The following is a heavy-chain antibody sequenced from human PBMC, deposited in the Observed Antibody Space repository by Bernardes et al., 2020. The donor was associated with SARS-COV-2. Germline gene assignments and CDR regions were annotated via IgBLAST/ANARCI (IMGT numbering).Heavy chain of an antibody. CDR1: GGSFSGYY. CDR2: INHSGST. D-gene: IGHD2-15*01. Sequence: SETLSLTCAVYGGSFSGYYWSWIRQPPGKGLEWIGEINHSGSTNYNPSLKSRVTISVDTSKNQFSLKLSSVTAADTAVYYCARCVAATGHTYHYGMDVWGQGTTVTVSS. CDR3: ARCVAATGHTYHYGMDV. V-gene: IGHV4-34*01. J-gene: IGHJ6*02.